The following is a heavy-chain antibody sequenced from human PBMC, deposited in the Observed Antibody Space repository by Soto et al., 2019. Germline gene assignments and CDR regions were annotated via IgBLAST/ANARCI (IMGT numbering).Heavy chain of an antibody. CDR1: GASISNGGYY. Sequence: PSETLSLTCTVSGASISNGGYYWTWIRQHPGKGLEWIGYIYYSGSTNYNPSLKSRVSISIDTSENQFSLELYSVTAADTAVYYCARESIIWRGYYRSGHGPFDLWGQGTLVTVSS. CDR3: ARESIIWRGYYRSGHGPFDL. D-gene: IGHD3-3*01. CDR2: IYYSGST. V-gene: IGHV4-31*03. J-gene: IGHJ4*02.